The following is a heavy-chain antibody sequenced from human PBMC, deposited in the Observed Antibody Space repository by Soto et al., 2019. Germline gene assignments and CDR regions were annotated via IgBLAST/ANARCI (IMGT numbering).Heavy chain of an antibody. D-gene: IGHD3-22*01. Sequence: QVQLVQSGAEVKKPGSSVKVSCKASGGTFSSYAISWVRQAPGQGLEWMGGIFPIFGTADYAQKFQGRVTITADESTSSAYMELSSLRSEDTAVYYCASHYDSSGYYYRGLDYWGQGTLVTVSS. CDR2: IFPIFGTA. J-gene: IGHJ4*02. CDR3: ASHYDSSGYYYRGLDY. V-gene: IGHV1-69*12. CDR1: GGTFSSYA.